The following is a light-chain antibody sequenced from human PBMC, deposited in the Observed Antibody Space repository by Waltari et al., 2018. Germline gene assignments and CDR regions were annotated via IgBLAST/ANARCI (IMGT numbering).Light chain of an antibody. Sequence: ELVLTPSQGTLSLHPGERATLSCRASQSVSRALAWYQQKPGQAPRLLIYAASTRATGVPDRFSGSGSGTDFSLTISRLDPEDFAVYYCQHYVNLPVTFGQGTKVEI. V-gene: IGKV3-20*01. CDR1: QSVSRA. J-gene: IGKJ1*01. CDR3: QHYVNLPVT. CDR2: AAS.